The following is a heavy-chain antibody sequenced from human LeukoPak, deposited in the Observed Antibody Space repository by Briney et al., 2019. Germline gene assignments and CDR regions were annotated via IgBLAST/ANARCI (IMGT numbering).Heavy chain of an antibody. CDR2: INSDGSST. D-gene: IGHD1-26*01. CDR3: ARGVRGSYGTDL. J-gene: IGHJ5*02. V-gene: IGHV3-74*01. Sequence: GGSLRLSCAASGFTFSSYWMHWVHQAPGKGLVWVSRINSDGSSTNYADSVKGRFTISRDNAMNTLYLHLNSLRAEDTAVYYCARGVRGSYGTDLWGQGTLVTVSS. CDR1: GFTFSSYW.